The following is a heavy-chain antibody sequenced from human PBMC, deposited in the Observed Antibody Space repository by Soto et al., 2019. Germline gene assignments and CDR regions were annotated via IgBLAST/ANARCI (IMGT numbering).Heavy chain of an antibody. CDR2: IYWDDDE. D-gene: IGHD2-15*01. CDR3: AHKGGRGAGMDV. J-gene: IGHJ6*02. CDR1: GFSLSTSGVG. V-gene: IGHV2-5*05. Sequence: ESGPTLVNPTQTLTLTCTFSGFSLSTSGVGVAWILQSPGKALEWLALIYWDDDERYGPSLKTRLTITKDTSKNQVVLTMTNMDPVDTATYYCAHKGGRGAGMDVWGQGTTVTVSS.